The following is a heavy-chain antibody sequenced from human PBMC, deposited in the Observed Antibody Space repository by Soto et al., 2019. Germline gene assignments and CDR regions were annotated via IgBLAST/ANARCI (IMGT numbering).Heavy chain of an antibody. CDR3: ARHYDILTGYYNRSPYYFDY. J-gene: IGHJ4*02. CDR2: IYYSGST. Sequence: SETLSLTCTVSGGSISSSSYYWGWIRQPPGKGLEWIGSIYYSGSTYYNPSLKSRVTISVDTSKNQFSLKLSSVTAADTAVYYCARHYDILTGYYNRSPYYFDYWGQGTLVTVSS. D-gene: IGHD3-9*01. V-gene: IGHV4-39*01. CDR1: GGSISSSSYY.